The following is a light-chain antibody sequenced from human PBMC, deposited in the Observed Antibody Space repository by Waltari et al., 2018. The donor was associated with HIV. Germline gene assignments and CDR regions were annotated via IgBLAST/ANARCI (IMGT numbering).Light chain of an antibody. CDR1: QRVSSY. Sequence: EIVLTQSPATLSLSPGERATLSCRASQRVSSYLALYQQKPGQAPRLLIYGASSRANGIPARFSGSGSGTDFTLTISSLEPGDFGVYYCHQRSSWPLTFGQGTRLEIK. V-gene: IGKV3-11*01. CDR2: GAS. J-gene: IGKJ5*01. CDR3: HQRSSWPLT.